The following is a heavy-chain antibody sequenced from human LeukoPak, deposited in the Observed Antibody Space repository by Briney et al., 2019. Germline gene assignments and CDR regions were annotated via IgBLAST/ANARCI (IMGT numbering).Heavy chain of an antibody. Sequence: PGGSLRLSCTASGFTFSGYSMNWIRQAPGKGLEWVSSFGTRSTSIYHAGSVKGRFAISRDNAKNSLYLQMNSLRAEGTAVYYCARDYGRSRDYGMDVWGQGTTVTVSS. D-gene: IGHD3-10*01. CDR2: FGTRSTSI. CDR3: ARDYGRSRDYGMDV. CDR1: GFTFSGYS. J-gene: IGHJ6*02. V-gene: IGHV3-21*01.